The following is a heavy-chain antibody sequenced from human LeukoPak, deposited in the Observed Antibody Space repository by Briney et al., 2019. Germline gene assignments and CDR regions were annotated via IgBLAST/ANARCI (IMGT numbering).Heavy chain of an antibody. V-gene: IGHV1-2*02. CDR2: INPNSGGT. Sequence: ASVKVSCKASGYTFTDYYMHWVRQAPGQGLEWMGWINPNSGGTNYAQKFQGRVTMTRDTSISTAYMELSRLRSDDTAVYYCARDLSSLLTYYFDYWGQGTLVTVSS. D-gene: IGHD2-15*01. CDR3: ARDLSSLLTYYFDY. CDR1: GYTFTDYY. J-gene: IGHJ4*02.